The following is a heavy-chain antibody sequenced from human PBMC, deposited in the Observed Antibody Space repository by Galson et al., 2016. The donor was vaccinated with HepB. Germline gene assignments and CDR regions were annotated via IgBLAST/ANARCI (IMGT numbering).Heavy chain of an antibody. D-gene: IGHD2/OR15-2a*01. CDR2: ISGSGGST. CDR1: GFTFSSYA. V-gene: IGHV3-23*01. J-gene: IGHJ3*02. CDR3: AKAGAPHLFYPPKGAFDI. Sequence: SLRLSCAASGFTFSSYAMSWVRQAPGKGLEWVSAISGSGGSTYYADSVKGRFTISRDNSKNTLYLQMNSLRAEDTAVYYCAKAGAPHLFYPPKGAFDIWGQGTMVTVSS.